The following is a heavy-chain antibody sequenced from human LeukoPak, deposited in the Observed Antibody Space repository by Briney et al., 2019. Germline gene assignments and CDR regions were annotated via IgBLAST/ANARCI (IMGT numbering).Heavy chain of an antibody. D-gene: IGHD5-24*01. CDR3: AKEGAYPTRTYDS. CDR1: GFSFRRYW. Sequence: GGSLRLSCAASGFSFRRYWMNWVRQAPGKGLEWVANIKGDGNEKNYVDSVKGRFSISRDNARNSLYLQMDSLRAEDTAVYYCAKEGAYPTRTYDSWGQGALVTVSS. V-gene: IGHV3-7*01. CDR2: IKGDGNEK. J-gene: IGHJ5*01.